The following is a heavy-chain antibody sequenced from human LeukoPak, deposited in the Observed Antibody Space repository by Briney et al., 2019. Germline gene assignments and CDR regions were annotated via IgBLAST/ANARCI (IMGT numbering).Heavy chain of an antibody. D-gene: IGHD2-15*01. Sequence: ASVTVSCKASGYTFTGYYMHWVRQAPGQGLEWMGWINPNSGGTNYAQKFQGRVTMTRDTSISTAYMELSRLRSDDTAVYYCATPKGAATLVIHWGQGTLVTVSS. J-gene: IGHJ4*02. CDR3: ATPKGAATLVIH. V-gene: IGHV1-2*02. CDR2: INPNSGGT. CDR1: GYTFTGYY.